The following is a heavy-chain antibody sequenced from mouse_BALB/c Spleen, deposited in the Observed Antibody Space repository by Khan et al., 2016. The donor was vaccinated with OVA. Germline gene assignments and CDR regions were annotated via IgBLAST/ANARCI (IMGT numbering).Heavy chain of an antibody. CDR3: AGEYYYRDDFDY. D-gene: IGHD1-1*01. V-gene: IGHV3-2*02. CDR2: ISYSGVT. CDR1: GYSITSGYA. J-gene: IGHJ2*01. Sequence: VQLKQSGPGLVKPSQSLSLTCTVTGYSITSGYAWNWIRQFPGNKLEWMGYISYSGVTSYTPSLKSRISITRDTSKNQFFLQLHSVTTEDTATYYCAGEYYYRDDFDYWGQGTTLTVAS.